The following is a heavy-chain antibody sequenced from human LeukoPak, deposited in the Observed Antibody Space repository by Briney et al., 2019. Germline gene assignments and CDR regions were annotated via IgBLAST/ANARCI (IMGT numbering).Heavy chain of an antibody. CDR2: ISGSGGST. CDR1: GFTFSDNY. V-gene: IGHV3-23*01. J-gene: IGHJ6*03. D-gene: IGHD4-23*01. CDR3: AKIRSGGNPYDYYYYYMDV. Sequence: GGSLRLSCAASGFTFSDNYMSWVRQAPGKGLEWVSAISGSGGSTYYADSVKGRFTISRDNSKNTLYLQMNSLRAEVTAVYYCAKIRSGGNPYDYYYYYMDVWGKGTTVTVSS.